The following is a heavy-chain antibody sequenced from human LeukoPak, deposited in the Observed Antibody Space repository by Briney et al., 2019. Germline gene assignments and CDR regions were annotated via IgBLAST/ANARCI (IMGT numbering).Heavy chain of an antibody. Sequence: GGSLRLSCAASGFTFSRYGMHWVRQAPGKGLEWVTAISYDGSNKYYADSVKGRFTISRDNSKNTLYLQMNSLRAEDTAVYFCAKDATRATVVVTAVFNWFDPWGQGTLVTVSS. CDR2: ISYDGSNK. CDR3: AKDATRATVVVTAVFNWFDP. D-gene: IGHD2-21*02. J-gene: IGHJ5*02. V-gene: IGHV3-30*04. CDR1: GFTFSRYG.